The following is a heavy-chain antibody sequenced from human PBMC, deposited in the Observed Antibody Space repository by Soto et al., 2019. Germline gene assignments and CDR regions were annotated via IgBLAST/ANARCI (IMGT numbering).Heavy chain of an antibody. CDR2: INPSGGST. Sequence: QVQLVQSGAEVKKPGASVKVSCKASGYTFSTYYMHWVRQAPGQGYEWMGIINPSGGSTTYAQKFQGRFIMTRVXSTTTVYMELSSLKSEDTAVYYCARYDYNGYYFDYWGQGTLVTVSS. D-gene: IGHD4-4*01. CDR1: GYTFSTYY. J-gene: IGHJ4*02. V-gene: IGHV1-46*01. CDR3: ARYDYNGYYFDY.